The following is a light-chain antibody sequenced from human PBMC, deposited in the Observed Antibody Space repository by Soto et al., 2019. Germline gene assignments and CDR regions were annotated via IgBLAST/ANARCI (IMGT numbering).Light chain of an antibody. V-gene: IGKV3D-11*01. CDR1: QGVTTN. CDR3: QQRSDWPAT. Sequence: EIVMTQSPAALSVSPGERATLSCRAGQGVTTNFAWYQQKSGQSPRLLIHDASNRATGIPARFSGSGSGTDFTLTISSLEPEDFAVYYCQQRSDWPATFGQGTRLEIK. CDR2: DAS. J-gene: IGKJ5*01.